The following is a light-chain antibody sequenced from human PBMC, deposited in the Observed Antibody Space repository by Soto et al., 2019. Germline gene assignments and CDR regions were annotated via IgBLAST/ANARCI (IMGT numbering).Light chain of an antibody. Sequence: AIRMTQSPSSLSASTGDRVTITCRASQGISSYLAWYQQKPWKAPKLLIYAASTLQSGVPSRFSGSGSGTDFTLTISCLQSEDFATYYCQQYYSYPHTFGQGNKVEIK. CDR3: QQYYSYPHT. J-gene: IGKJ1*01. CDR2: AAS. V-gene: IGKV1-8*01. CDR1: QGISSY.